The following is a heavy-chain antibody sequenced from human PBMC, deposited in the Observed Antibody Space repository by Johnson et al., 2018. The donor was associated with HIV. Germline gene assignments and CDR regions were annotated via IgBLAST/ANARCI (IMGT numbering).Heavy chain of an antibody. D-gene: IGHD6-13*01. Sequence: QVQLVESGGGVVQPGRSLRLSCAASGFTFSSYGMHWVRQAPGKGLEWVAVISYDGKNKYFGDSVKGRFTISRDNSKNTLYLQMNSLRAEDTAVYYCATDGAAAGTVGADAFDIWGQGTTVTVSS. CDR1: GFTFSSYG. CDR3: ATDGAAAGTVGADAFDI. CDR2: ISYDGKNK. V-gene: IGHV3-30*03. J-gene: IGHJ3*02.